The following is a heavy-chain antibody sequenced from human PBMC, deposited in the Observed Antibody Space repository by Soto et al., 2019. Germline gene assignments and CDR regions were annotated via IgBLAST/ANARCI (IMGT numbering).Heavy chain of an antibody. V-gene: IGHV3-30-3*01. J-gene: IGHJ4*02. CDR2: ISSDGSRD. CDR1: GFRFSSFA. Sequence: QVQLVESGGGVVQPGRSLRLSCTPSGFRFSSFAMHWVRQTPGKGLVWVAVISSDGSRDYYADSVKGRFTISRDNSNNTLYQQMGSLGGDATAVYFCARAGIGAAGTGAYFDYWGQGTLVSVSS. CDR3: ARAGIGAAGTGAYFDY. D-gene: IGHD1-1*01.